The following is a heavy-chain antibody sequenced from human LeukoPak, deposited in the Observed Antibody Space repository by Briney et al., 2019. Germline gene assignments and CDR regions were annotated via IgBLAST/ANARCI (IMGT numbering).Heavy chain of an antibody. CDR1: GYSFTSYW. D-gene: IGHD6-19*01. V-gene: IGHV5-51*01. Sequence: GESLKISCKGSGYSFTSYWIGWVRQMPGKGLEWMGIIYPGDSDTRYSPSFQGQVTISADKSISTAYLQWSSLKASDTAMYYCARQGGQQWLDDAFDIWGQGTMVTVSS. CDR3: ARQGGQQWLDDAFDI. CDR2: IYPGDSDT. J-gene: IGHJ3*02.